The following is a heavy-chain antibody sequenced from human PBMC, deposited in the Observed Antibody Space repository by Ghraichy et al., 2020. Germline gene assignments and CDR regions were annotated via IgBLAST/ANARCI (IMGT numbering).Heavy chain of an antibody. CDR2: ISGGGSST. CDR3: AKAYRSGWYSLAPNAFNS. V-gene: IGHV3-23*01. J-gene: IGHJ3*02. Sequence: GGSLRLSCAASGFSFSSYAMSWVRQAPGKGLEWVSAISGGGSSTNYADSVKGRFTISRDNSKSTLYLQMNSLRAGDTAVYYCAKAYRSGWYSLAPNAFNSWGQGTMVTVSS. CDR1: GFSFSSYA. D-gene: IGHD6-19*01.